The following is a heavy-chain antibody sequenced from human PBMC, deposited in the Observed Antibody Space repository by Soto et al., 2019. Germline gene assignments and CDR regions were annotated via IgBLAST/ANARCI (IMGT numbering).Heavy chain of an antibody. V-gene: IGHV1-46*01. J-gene: IGHJ4*02. Sequence: VQLVQSGAEVKKPGASVKVSCKASGYTFTSYYMHWVRQAPGQGLEWMGIINPSGGSTSYAQKFQGSVTMSRDTYTSTVYMERSSLRSEDTAVYYCARPSQAASIESDYWGQGTLVTVSS. CDR1: GYTFTSYY. CDR3: ARPSQAASIESDY. D-gene: IGHD6-13*01. CDR2: INPSGGST.